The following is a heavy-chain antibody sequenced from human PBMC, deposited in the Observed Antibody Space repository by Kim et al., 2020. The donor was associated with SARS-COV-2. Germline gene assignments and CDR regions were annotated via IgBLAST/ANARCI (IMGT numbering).Heavy chain of an antibody. J-gene: IGHJ3*02. V-gene: IGHV3-13*04. Sequence: GGSLRLSCAASGFTFSSYDMHWVRQATGKGLEWVSAIGTAGDTYYPGSVKGRFTISRENAKNSLYLQMNSLRAGDTAVYYCARGTVPPKRLVGAVAFDIWGQGTMVTVSS. D-gene: IGHD1-26*01. CDR2: IGTAGDT. CDR1: GFTFSSYD. CDR3: ARGTVPPKRLVGAVAFDI.